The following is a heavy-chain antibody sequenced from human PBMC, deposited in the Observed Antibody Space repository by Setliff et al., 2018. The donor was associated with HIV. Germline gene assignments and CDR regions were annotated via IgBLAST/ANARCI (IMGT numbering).Heavy chain of an antibody. CDR3: ARAPLVVVIAYIDY. CDR1: GYGFIGYY. V-gene: IGHV1-2*02. Sequence: ASVKVSCKASGYGFIGYYMHWVRQAPGQGLEWMGWINPNSGGTNYARKFQGRVTMTRDTSISTAYMELSRLRSDDTAVYYCARAPLVVVIAYIDYWGQGTLVTVSS. CDR2: INPNSGGT. D-gene: IGHD2-21*01. J-gene: IGHJ4*02.